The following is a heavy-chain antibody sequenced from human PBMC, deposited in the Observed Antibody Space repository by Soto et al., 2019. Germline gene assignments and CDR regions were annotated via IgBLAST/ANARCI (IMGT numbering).Heavy chain of an antibody. V-gene: IGHV3-23*01. CDR2: ISGSGGST. CDR1: GFTFSSSA. Sequence: EVQLLESGGGLGQPGGSLRLSCAASGFTFSSSAMSWVRQAPGKGLEWVSAISGSGGSTYYADSVEGRFIISRDNSKNRLYLEMNSLRAEDTAVYYCAKWIRGAIDYWGQGTLVTVSS. J-gene: IGHJ4*02. CDR3: AKWIRGAIDY. D-gene: IGHD3-10*01.